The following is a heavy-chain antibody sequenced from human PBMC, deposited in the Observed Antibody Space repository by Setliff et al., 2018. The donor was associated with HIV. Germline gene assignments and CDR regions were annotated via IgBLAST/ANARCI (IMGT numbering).Heavy chain of an antibody. CDR2: ISGSGDST. V-gene: IGHV3-23*01. J-gene: IGHJ6*02. CDR3: AKTLPTLYPPHDYYFAMDV. CDR1: GFTFGSYA. D-gene: IGHD2-15*01. Sequence: GESLKISCAPSGFTFGSYAMSWVRQAPGKGLEWVSVISGSGDSTFYADSLKGRFTISRDNSKNTLYLQRNSLRAEDTAVYYCAKTLPTLYPPHDYYFAMDVWGQGTTVTVSS.